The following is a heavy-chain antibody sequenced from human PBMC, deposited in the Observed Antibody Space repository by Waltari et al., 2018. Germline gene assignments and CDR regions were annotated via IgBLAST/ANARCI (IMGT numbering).Heavy chain of an antibody. CDR3: ARYRRSTGTTYYFDY. V-gene: IGHV1-3*01. CDR2: INAGNGNT. CDR1: GYTFTSYA. D-gene: IGHD1-7*01. J-gene: IGHJ4*02. Sequence: QVQLVQSGAEVKKPGASVKVSCKASGYTFTSYAMHWVRQAPGQRLEWMGWINAGNGNTKYSQKFQDRVTITRDTSASTAYMELSSLRSEDTAVYYCARYRRSTGTTYYFDYWGQGTLVTVSS.